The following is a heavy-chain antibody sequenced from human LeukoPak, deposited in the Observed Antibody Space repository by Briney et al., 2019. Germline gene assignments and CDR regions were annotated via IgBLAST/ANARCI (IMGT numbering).Heavy chain of an antibody. Sequence: PSETLSLTCTVSGGSISSNNYYWGWIRQPPGKGLEWIGSIYYSGSTYYNPSLKSRVTISVDTSENQFSLKLSSVTAADTAVYYCARYVVYGSGKYYFDYWGQGTLVTVSS. J-gene: IGHJ4*02. CDR1: GGSISSNNYY. CDR2: IYYSGST. CDR3: ARYVVYGSGKYYFDY. V-gene: IGHV4-39*01. D-gene: IGHD3-10*01.